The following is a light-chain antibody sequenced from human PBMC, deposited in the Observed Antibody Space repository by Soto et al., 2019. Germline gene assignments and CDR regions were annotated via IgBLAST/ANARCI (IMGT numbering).Light chain of an antibody. CDR1: SSDVGGYNY. CDR2: DVS. J-gene: IGLJ1*01. V-gene: IGLV2-11*01. CDR3: CSYAGSHYV. Sequence: QSALTQPRSVSGSPGQSVTISCTGTSSDVGGYNYVSWYQQHPGKAPKLMIYDVSKRPSGVPDRFSGSKSGNTASLTISGLQAEDEGDYYCCSYAGSHYVFGTGTKDTVL.